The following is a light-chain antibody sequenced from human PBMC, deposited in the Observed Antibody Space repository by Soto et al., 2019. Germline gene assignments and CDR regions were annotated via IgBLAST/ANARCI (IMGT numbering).Light chain of an antibody. V-gene: IGLV2-14*01. CDR2: EVS. J-gene: IGLJ2*01. Sequence: QPVLTQPASVSGSPGQSITISCTGTSSDVGGYNYVSWYQQHPGKAPKLMIYEVSNRPSGVSNRFSGSKSGNTASLTISGLQAEDEADYYCSSYKSMSTPVVFGGGTKLTVL. CDR3: SSYKSMSTPVV. CDR1: SSDVGGYNY.